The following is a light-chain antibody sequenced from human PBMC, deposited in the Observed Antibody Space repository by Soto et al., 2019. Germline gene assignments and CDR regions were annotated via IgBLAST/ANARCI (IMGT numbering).Light chain of an antibody. CDR2: GTF. Sequence: DIVLTQSPGTLSLSPGERATLSCRTSQSVSSIYLAWYQKKPDQAPRLLIYGTFTRATGIPDRFSGSGSGRNITLAISRVEPEDFAVYYCQLYVPSPMYTFGKVTKLEIK. J-gene: IGKJ2*01. V-gene: IGKV3-20*01. CDR1: QSVSSIY. CDR3: QLYVPSPMYT.